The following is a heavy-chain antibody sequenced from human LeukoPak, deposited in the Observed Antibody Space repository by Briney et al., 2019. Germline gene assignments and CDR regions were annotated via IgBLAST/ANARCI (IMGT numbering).Heavy chain of an antibody. Sequence: GGSLRLSCAASGFTFSSYAMAWVRQAPGKGLEWVSGISNNGGGTYYADSVKGRFTISRDSSKNTLYLQMNSLRADDTAVYYCAKHSGSSGWYNDFWGQGTLVTVSS. CDR3: AKHSGSSGWYNDF. CDR2: ISNNGGGT. J-gene: IGHJ4*02. CDR1: GFTFSSYA. V-gene: IGHV3-23*01. D-gene: IGHD6-19*01.